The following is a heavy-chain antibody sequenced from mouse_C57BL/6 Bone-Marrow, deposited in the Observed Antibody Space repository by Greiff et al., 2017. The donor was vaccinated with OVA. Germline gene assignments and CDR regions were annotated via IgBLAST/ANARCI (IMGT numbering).Heavy chain of an antibody. V-gene: IGHV1-81*01. CDR3: VRVDRGY. CDR2: IYPRSGNT. Sequence: QVQLQQSGAELARPGASVKLSCKASGYTFTSYGISWVKQRTGQGLEWIGEIYPRSGNTYYNEKFKGKATLTADKSSSTAYLDLRSLTSEASAVFWLVRVDRGYWGQGTTLTVSA. J-gene: IGHJ2*01. CDR1: GYTFTSYG.